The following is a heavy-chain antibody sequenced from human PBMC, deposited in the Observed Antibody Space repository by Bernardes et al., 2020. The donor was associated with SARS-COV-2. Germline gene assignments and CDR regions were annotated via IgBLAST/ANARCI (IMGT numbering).Heavy chain of an antibody. V-gene: IGHV4-4*07. CDR3: AREQWLLTWGAFDI. J-gene: IGHJ3*02. CDR1: GGSISSYY. CDR2: IYTSGST. Sequence: LSLTCTFSGGSISSYYWSWIRQPSGNGLEWIGRIYTSGSTNYNPSLKSRVTMSVDTSKNQFSLKLSSVTAADTAVYYCAREQWLLTWGAFDIWGQGTMVTVSS. D-gene: IGHD6-19*01.